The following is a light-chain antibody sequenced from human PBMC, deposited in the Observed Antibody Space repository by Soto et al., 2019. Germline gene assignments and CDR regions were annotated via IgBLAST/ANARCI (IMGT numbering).Light chain of an antibody. CDR3: QLYSGSPWT. CDR2: GVS. CDR1: QSINNKY. Sequence: EIVLTQSPGTLSLSPGERATLSCWASQSINNKYLAWYQQEPGQTPRLLIHGVSIRATGIPDRFSGSGSGTDFTLTISRLEPEDFAVYYCQLYSGSPWTFGQGTKVEIK. J-gene: IGKJ1*01. V-gene: IGKV3-20*01.